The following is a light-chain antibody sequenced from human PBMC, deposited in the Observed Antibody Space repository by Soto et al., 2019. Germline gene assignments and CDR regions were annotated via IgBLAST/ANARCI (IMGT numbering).Light chain of an antibody. CDR3: KHYRSSKPIT. V-gene: IGKV3-11*01. CDR1: QSVSSY. CDR2: DAS. Sequence: EIVLTQSPATLSLSPGERATLSCRASQSVSSYLAWYQQKPGQAPRLLIYDASNRATGIPARFSGSGSGTDFTLTISSLEPEDFAVYYCKHYRSSKPITVGGGT. J-gene: IGKJ4*01.